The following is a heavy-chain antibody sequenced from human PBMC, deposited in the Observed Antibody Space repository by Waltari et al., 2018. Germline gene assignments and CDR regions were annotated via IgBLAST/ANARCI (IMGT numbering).Heavy chain of an antibody. CDR3: ASSGLEWLQKGWVTFDY. CDR2: INHSGST. J-gene: IGHJ4*02. CDR1: GGSFSGYY. Sequence: QVQLQQWGAGLLKPSETLSLTCAVYGGSFSGYYWRWIRHPPGKGLEWIGEINHSGSTNYNPSLKSRVTISVDTSKNQFSLKLSSVTAADTAVYYCASSGLEWLQKGWVTFDYWGQGTLVTVSS. D-gene: IGHD5-12*01. V-gene: IGHV4-34*01.